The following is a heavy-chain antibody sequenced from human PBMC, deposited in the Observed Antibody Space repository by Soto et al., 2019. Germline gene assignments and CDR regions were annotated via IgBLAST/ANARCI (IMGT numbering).Heavy chain of an antibody. V-gene: IGHV4-59*01. CDR1: GGSISSYY. J-gene: IGHJ4*02. Sequence: ETLSLTCTVSGGSISSYYWSWIRQPPGKGLEWIGYIYYSGSTNYNPSLKSRVTISVDTSKNQFSLKLSSVTAADTAVYYCARVTPRYCSSTSCSPNFDYWGQGTLVTVSS. CDR3: ARVTPRYCSSTSCSPNFDY. D-gene: IGHD2-2*01. CDR2: IYYSGST.